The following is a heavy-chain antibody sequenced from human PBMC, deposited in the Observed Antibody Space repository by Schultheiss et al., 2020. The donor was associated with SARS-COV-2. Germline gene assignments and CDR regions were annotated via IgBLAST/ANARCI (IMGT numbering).Heavy chain of an antibody. Sequence: GESLKISCKGSGYSFASRWIGWVRQMPGKGLELMGIIYPDDSDTRYSPSFKGQVTISADTSLNTVYLQWSSLKASDTAMYYCAGHEDDYDWFDPWGQGTLVTVSS. D-gene: IGHD5-12*01. CDR2: IYPDDSDT. J-gene: IGHJ5*02. CDR1: GYSFASRW. CDR3: AGHEDDYDWFDP. V-gene: IGHV5-51*01.